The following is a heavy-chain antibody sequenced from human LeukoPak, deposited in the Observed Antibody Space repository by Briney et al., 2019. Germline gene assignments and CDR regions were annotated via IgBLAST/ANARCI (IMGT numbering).Heavy chain of an antibody. CDR1: GFIFSSYS. CDR3: ARGGGLDI. V-gene: IGHV3-21*04. J-gene: IGHJ3*02. Sequence: PGGSLRLSCAASGFIFSSYSINGVRQAPGKGLEWVSSTSSSGTYTSFADSVKGRFTISRDNAKNSLYHQMNSLRAEDTAVYYCARGGGLDIWGQGTMVTVSS. CDR2: TSSSGTYT.